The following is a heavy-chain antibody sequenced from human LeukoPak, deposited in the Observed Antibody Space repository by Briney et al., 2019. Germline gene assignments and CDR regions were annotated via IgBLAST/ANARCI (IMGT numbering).Heavy chain of an antibody. V-gene: IGHV3-21*01. CDR2: ISSSSSYI. Sequence: GGLRLSCAASGFTFSSYSMNWVRQAPGKGLEWVSSISSSSSYIYYADSVKGRFTISRDNAKNSLYLQMNSLRAEATAVYYCARANSGSYRGYYFDYWGQGTLVTVSS. D-gene: IGHD1-26*01. J-gene: IGHJ4*02. CDR3: ARANSGSYRGYYFDY. CDR1: GFTFSSYS.